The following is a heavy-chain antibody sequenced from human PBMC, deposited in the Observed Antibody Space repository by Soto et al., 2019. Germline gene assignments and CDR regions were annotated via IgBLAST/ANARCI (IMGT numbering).Heavy chain of an antibody. J-gene: IGHJ3*02. CDR3: ASEGAGRAHINI. D-gene: IGHD2-21*01. Sequence: PSETLSLTCTISGGSISTYYWSWIRQSPGKGLEWIGYISYLGNTNYNPSLKSRVTISVDTPKNQFSLKLDSVTAADTAMYYCASEGAGRAHINIWGQGTIVTVSS. V-gene: IGHV4-59*01. CDR1: GGSISTYY. CDR2: ISYLGNT.